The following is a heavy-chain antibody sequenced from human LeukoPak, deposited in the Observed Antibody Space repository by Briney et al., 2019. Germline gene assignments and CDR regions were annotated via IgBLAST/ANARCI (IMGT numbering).Heavy chain of an antibody. CDR1: GFTFSSYW. V-gene: IGHV3-74*01. CDR2: INTDGSST. Sequence: GGSLRLSCAASGFTFSSYWMHWVRQAPGKGLVWVSRINTDGSSTSYADSVKGRFTISRDNAKNSLYLQMNSLRAEDTAVYYCARERGNDYGDYYYYYGMDVWGQGTTVTVSS. D-gene: IGHD4-17*01. CDR3: ARERGNDYGDYYYYYGMDV. J-gene: IGHJ6*02.